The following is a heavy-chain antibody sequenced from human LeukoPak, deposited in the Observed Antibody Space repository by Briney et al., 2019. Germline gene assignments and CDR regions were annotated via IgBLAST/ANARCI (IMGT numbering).Heavy chain of an antibody. Sequence: SETLSLTCTVSGGSISSYFWSWIRQPPGKGLEWIGDIFYSGSTNYNPSLRSRVTISVDTSKNQFSLKLSSVTAADTAVYYCARSGYSSGWYSTYWYFDLWGRGTLVTVSS. V-gene: IGHV4-59*01. D-gene: IGHD6-19*01. CDR3: ARSGYSSGWYSTYWYFDL. CDR2: IFYSGST. CDR1: GGSISSYF. J-gene: IGHJ2*01.